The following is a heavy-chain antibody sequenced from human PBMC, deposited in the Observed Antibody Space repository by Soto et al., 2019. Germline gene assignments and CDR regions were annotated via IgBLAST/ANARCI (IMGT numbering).Heavy chain of an antibody. V-gene: IGHV1-69*13. CDR3: ARDLGWEPRGAFDI. CDR2: IIPIFGTA. CDR1: GGTFSSYA. Sequence: ASVKVSFKASGGTFSSYAISWLRQAPGQGLEWMGGIIPIFGTANYAQKFQGRVTITADESTSTAYMELSSLRSEDTAVYYCARDLGWEPRGAFDIWGQGTMVTVSS. D-gene: IGHD1-26*01. J-gene: IGHJ3*02.